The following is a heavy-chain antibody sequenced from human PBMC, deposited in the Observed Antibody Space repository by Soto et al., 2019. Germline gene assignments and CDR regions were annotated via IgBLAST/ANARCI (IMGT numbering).Heavy chain of an antibody. CDR2: ISAYNGNT. V-gene: IGHV1-18*01. CDR1: GYTFTSYG. D-gene: IGHD4-17*01. J-gene: IGHJ5*02. Sequence: ASVKVSCKASGYTFTSYGISWVRQAPGQGLEWMGWISAYNGNTNYAQKLQGRVTMTTDTSTSTAYMELRSLRSDDTAVYYCARLRGTLRRPIGWFDPWGQGTLVTVSS. CDR3: ARLRGTLRRPIGWFDP.